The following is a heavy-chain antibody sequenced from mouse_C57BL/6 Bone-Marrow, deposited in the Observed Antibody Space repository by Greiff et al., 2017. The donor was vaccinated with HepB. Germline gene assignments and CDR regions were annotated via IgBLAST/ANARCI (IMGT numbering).Heavy chain of an antibody. CDR1: GYTFTSYG. CDR3: ARSYGSGYDY. V-gene: IGHV1-81*01. Sequence: VQLVEPGAELARPGASVKLSCKASGYTFTSYGISWVKQSTVQGLEWIGEIYPRSGNTYYNEKFKGKATLTADKSSSTACMQLRSLTSEDSAVYFGARSYGSGYDYWGQGTTLTVSS. CDR2: IYPRSGNT. D-gene: IGHD1-1*01. J-gene: IGHJ2*01.